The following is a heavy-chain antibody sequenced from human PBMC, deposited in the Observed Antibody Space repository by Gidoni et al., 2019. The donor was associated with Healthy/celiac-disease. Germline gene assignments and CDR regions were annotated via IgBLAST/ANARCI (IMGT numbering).Heavy chain of an antibody. V-gene: IGHV4-61*01. CDR3: ARESQFVGTNWFDP. CDR2: IYYSGST. Sequence: QVQLQESGPGLVKPSETLSLTCTVSGGSVSSGSYYWSWIRQPPGKGLEWIGYIYYSGSTNYYPSLKSRVTISVDTSKTQFSLKLSSVTAADTAVYYCARESQFVGTNWFDPWGQGTLVTVSS. D-gene: IGHD3-16*01. CDR1: GGSVSSGSYY. J-gene: IGHJ5*02.